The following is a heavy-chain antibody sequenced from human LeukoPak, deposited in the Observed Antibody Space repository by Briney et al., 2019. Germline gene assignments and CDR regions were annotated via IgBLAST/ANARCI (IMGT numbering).Heavy chain of an antibody. CDR2: IFGGGST. D-gene: IGHD3-3*01. CDR1: GFIVSNTY. J-gene: IGHJ4*02. V-gene: IGHV3-66*02. CDR3: AKLRGWRTRLDN. Sequence: GGSLRLSCAASGFIVSNTYMTWVRQAPGKGLEWVSIIFGGGSTYYADSVKGRFTISRDNSNNTLYLQMSSLRVDDTAVYYCAKLRGWRTRLDNWGQGTLVTVSS.